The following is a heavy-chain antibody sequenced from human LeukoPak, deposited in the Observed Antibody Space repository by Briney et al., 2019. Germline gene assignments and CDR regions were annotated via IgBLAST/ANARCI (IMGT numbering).Heavy chain of an antibody. Sequence: GASVKVSCKASGGTFNSYAISWVRQAPGQGLEWMGGIIPIFGTANYAQKFRGRVTITADESTSTAYMELSSLRSEDTAVYYCARVIQLPNEYFQHWGRGTLVTVSS. V-gene: IGHV1-69*01. J-gene: IGHJ1*01. CDR3: ARVIQLPNEYFQH. CDR2: IIPIFGTA. D-gene: IGHD2-2*01. CDR1: GGTFNSYA.